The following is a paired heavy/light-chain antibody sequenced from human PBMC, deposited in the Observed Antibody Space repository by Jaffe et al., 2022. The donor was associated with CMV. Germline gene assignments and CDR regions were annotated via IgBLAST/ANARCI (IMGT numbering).Light chain of an antibody. Sequence: QSVLTQPPSVSAAPGQRVTISCSGRSSNIGNNYVSWYQQLPGTAPKLLIYANNKRPPGIPDRFSASKSGTSATLGITGLQTGDEADYYCASWDNTLNAGVFGGGATLTVL. J-gene: IGLJ3*02. CDR2: ANN. CDR1: SSNIGNNY. CDR3: ASWDNTLNAGV. V-gene: IGLV1-51*02.
Heavy chain of an antibody. CDR2: ISYSGTNT. J-gene: IGHJ4*02. Sequence: EVQLVESGGGLVKPGGSLRLSCATSGFTFSSYSMIWVRQAPGKGLEWVSSISYSGTNTHYADSVKGRFTISRDNAMNSLYLSMNSLRAEDTALYFCARIVEPHHFDRWGQGTLVTVSS. CDR1: GFTFSSYS. CDR3: ARIVEPHHFDR. D-gene: IGHD1-26*01. V-gene: IGHV3-21*01.